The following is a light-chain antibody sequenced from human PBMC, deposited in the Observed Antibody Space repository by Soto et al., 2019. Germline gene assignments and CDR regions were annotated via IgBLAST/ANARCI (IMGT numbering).Light chain of an antibody. CDR2: GAS. V-gene: IGKV3-20*01. CDR1: QSVRNNY. Sequence: EIVLTQSPGTLSLSPGERATLSCRASQSVRNNYLAWYQQKPGQAPTLLFYGASSRATGIPDRFSGGGSGTDFTLTISRLEPEDFAVYYCQQRLGWPRATFGQGTKLEIK. J-gene: IGKJ2*01. CDR3: QQRLGWPRAT.